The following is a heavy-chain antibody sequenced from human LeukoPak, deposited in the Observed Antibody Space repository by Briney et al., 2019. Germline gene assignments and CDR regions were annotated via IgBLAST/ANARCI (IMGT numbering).Heavy chain of an antibody. Sequence: GESLKIFCKGSGYSFSNYWIGWVRQMPGKGLEWMGIIYSPSFQGQVTISADKSISTAYLQWSSLKASDTAMYYCARHYYDYVWGSYGIDYWGQGTLVTVSS. D-gene: IGHD3-16*01. CDR2: IY. CDR3: ARHYYDYVWGSYGIDY. V-gene: IGHV5-51*01. CDR1: GYSFSNYW. J-gene: IGHJ4*02.